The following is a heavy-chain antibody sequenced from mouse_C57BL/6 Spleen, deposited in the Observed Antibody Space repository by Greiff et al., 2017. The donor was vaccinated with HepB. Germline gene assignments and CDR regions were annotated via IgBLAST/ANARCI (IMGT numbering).Heavy chain of an antibody. D-gene: IGHD2-5*01. CDR3: ARDSNYVFAY. CDR2: IDPSDSET. J-gene: IGHJ3*01. V-gene: IGHV1-52*01. CDR1: GYTFTSYW. Sequence: VQLQQSGAELVRPGSSVKLSCKASGYTFTSYWMHWVKQRPIQGLEWIGNIDPSDSETHYNQKFKDKATLTVDKSSSTAYMQLSSLTSEDSAVYYCARDSNYVFAYWGQGTLVTVSA.